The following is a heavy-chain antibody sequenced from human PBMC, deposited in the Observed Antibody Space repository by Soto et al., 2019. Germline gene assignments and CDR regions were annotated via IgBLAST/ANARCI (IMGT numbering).Heavy chain of an antibody. D-gene: IGHD5-18*01. V-gene: IGHV3-74*01. Sequence: GALRLSCAASGFTFSSYWMHWVRQAPGKGLVWVSRINPDGSATNYADSVKGRFTISRDNAKNTLYLQMNSLRAEDTAVFYCGRGGSDSPMAPGYWGQGTPVTVPQ. CDR1: GFTFSSYW. J-gene: IGHJ4*02. CDR2: INPDGSAT. CDR3: GRGGSDSPMAPGY.